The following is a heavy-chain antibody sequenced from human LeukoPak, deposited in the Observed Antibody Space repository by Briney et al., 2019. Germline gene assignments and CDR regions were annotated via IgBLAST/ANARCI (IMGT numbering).Heavy chain of an antibody. CDR3: ARHFLGELPDMDV. Sequence: GESLKISCKGSGYSITSYWISWVRQRPRKGLQWMGRIDPSDSYTKYSPSFQGHVTISGDESISTAYLQRSSLKASDTAMYYCARHFLGELPDMDVWGQGTTVTVSS. J-gene: IGHJ6*02. D-gene: IGHD1-26*01. V-gene: IGHV5-10-1*01. CDR1: GYSITSYW. CDR2: IDPSDSYT.